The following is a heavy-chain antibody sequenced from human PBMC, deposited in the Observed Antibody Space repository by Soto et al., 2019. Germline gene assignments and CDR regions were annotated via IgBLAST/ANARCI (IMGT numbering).Heavy chain of an antibody. Sequence: QVQLQESGPGLVKPSETLSLTCTVSGGSISSYYWSWIRQPPGKGLEWIGYIYFSGGTNYNPSLKPRVTIXVXTXXNQFSLKLSSVTAADTAVYYCARESRSWYGSIWDYWGQGTLVTVSS. CDR1: GGSISSYY. V-gene: IGHV4-59*12. CDR2: IYFSGGT. CDR3: ARESRSWYGSIWDY. J-gene: IGHJ4*02. D-gene: IGHD6-13*01.